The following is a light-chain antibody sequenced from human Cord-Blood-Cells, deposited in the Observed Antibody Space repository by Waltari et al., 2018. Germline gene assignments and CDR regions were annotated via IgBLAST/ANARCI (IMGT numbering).Light chain of an antibody. V-gene: IGLV2-11*01. Sequence: QSALTQPRSVSGSPGQSVTISCTGTSSDVGGYNYVSWYQQHPGKAPKLMIYDVSKRPAGVPDRVGGSKSGNTASLTIAGLQAEDEADYYCCSYAGSYTFGVFGGGTKLTVL. CDR1: SSDVGGYNY. CDR3: CSYAGSYTFGV. J-gene: IGLJ3*02. CDR2: DVS.